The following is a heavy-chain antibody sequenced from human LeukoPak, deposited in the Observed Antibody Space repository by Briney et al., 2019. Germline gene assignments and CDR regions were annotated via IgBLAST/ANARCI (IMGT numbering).Heavy chain of an antibody. D-gene: IGHD3-9*01. CDR2: ISDTGNT. J-gene: IGHJ3*02. CDR1: GFTLSSYA. Sequence: GGSLRLSCAASGFTLSSYAMSWVRQAPGKGLEWVSAISDTGNTYHADSVKGRFTISRDSSKNTLFLQMNRLRPEDAAVYYCAKDRSNYDILTGYRDAFDIWGQGTMVTVSS. V-gene: IGHV3-23*01. CDR3: AKDRSNYDILTGYRDAFDI.